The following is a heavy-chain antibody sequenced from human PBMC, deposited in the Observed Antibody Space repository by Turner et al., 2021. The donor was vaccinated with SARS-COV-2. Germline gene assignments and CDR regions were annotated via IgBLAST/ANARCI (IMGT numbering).Heavy chain of an antibody. CDR3: ARRRDY. CDR1: GGSISSYDYY. V-gene: IGHV4-39*01. J-gene: IGHJ4*02. Sequence: QLQESAPGVVKLSENLSLTCTVSGGSISSYDYYWDWIRQPPGMGLEWIGSRYYSGTTHYNPSLRGRVTISIDTSKNQFSLKVTSVTARDTAVYYCARRRDYWGQGMLVTVSS. CDR2: RYYSGTT.